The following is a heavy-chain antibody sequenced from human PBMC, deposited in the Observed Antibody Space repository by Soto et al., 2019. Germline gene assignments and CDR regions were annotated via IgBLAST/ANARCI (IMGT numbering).Heavy chain of an antibody. CDR1: GGSISSYY. CDR3: ARGNPGPGAIRPHYFSGMDV. CDR2: IYYSGST. D-gene: IGHD2-2*01. V-gene: IGHV4-59*01. J-gene: IGHJ6*02. Sequence: PSETLSLTCTVSGGSISSYYWSWIRQPPGKGLEWIGYIYYSGSTNYNPSLKSRVTISVDTSKNQFSLKLSSVTAADTAVYYCARGNPGPGAIRPHYFSGMDVWGQGTTVTVYS.